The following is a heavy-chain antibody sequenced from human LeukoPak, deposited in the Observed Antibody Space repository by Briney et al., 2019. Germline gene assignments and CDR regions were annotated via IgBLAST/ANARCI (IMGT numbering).Heavy chain of an antibody. Sequence: SETLSLTCAVYGGSLSHYYWSWIRQPPGKGLVWIGEINHSGSTNYNPSLKSRVTISVDMSKNQFSLELTSVTAADTAVYYCARGPASGSNFAWFHPWGQGTLVTVSS. CDR1: GGSLSHYY. CDR2: INHSGST. CDR3: ARGPASGSNFAWFHP. D-gene: IGHD3-10*01. J-gene: IGHJ5*02. V-gene: IGHV4-34*01.